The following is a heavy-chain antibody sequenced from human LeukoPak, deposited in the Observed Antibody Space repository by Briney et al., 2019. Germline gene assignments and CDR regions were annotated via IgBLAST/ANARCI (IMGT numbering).Heavy chain of an antibody. D-gene: IGHD1-26*01. V-gene: IGHV3-9*01. Sequence: PGRXLXXSXAXSGFTFDDYAXXWVRQAPGKXXXWXSGISWNSGSIGYADSVKGRFTISRDNAKNSLYLQMNSLRAEDTALYYCAKDIRIGGSYPGRFAFDIWGQGTMVTVSS. CDR3: AKDIRIGGSYPGRFAFDI. CDR2: ISWNSGSI. J-gene: IGHJ3*02. CDR1: GFTFDDYA.